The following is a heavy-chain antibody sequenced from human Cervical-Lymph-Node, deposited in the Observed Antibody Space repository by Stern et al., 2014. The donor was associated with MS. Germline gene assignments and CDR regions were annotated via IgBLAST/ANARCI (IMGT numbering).Heavy chain of an antibody. J-gene: IGHJ4*02. Sequence: QLVESGPGLMKPSQTLSLTCTVSGGSISTTGYYWSWIRQHPGKGLEWIGYIHYSGSTYDNPSLKSRGTISVDTSKNQFSLKLTSVIAADTALYYCARSDRLWGSFDYWGQGSLVTVSS. V-gene: IGHV4-31*03. CDR1: GGSISTTGYY. CDR2: IHYSGST. D-gene: IGHD3-16*01. CDR3: ARSDRLWGSFDY.